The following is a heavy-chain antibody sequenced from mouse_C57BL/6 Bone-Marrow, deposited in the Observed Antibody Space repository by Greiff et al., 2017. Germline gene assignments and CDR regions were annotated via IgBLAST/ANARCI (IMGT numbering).Heavy chain of an antibody. CDR3: AIYLWFAY. Sequence: EVQLQQSGPGLVKPSQSLSLTCSVTGYSITSGYYWNWIRQFPGNKLEWMGYISYDGSNNYNPSLQNRISITRDTSKNQFFLKLNSVTTEDTATYYCAIYLWFAYWGQGTLVTVSA. CDR1: GYSITSGYY. V-gene: IGHV3-6*01. CDR2: ISYDGSN. D-gene: IGHD2-1*01. J-gene: IGHJ3*01.